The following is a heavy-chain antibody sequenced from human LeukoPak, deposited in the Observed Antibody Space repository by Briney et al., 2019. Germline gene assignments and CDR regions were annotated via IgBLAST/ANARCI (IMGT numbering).Heavy chain of an antibody. D-gene: IGHD2-2*01. J-gene: IGHJ4*02. CDR2: ISGSGGST. CDR1: GFTFSSYA. Sequence: GGSLRLSCAASGFTFSSYAMSWVRQAPGKGLEWVSAISGSGGSTYYADSVRGRFTISRDNSKNTLYLQMNSLRAEDTAVYYCAKTHHIVVVPAATFDYWGQGTLVTVSS. V-gene: IGHV3-23*01. CDR3: AKTHHIVVVPAATFDY.